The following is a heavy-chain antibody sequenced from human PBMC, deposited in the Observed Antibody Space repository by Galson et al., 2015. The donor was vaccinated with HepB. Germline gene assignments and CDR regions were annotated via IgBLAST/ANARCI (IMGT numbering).Heavy chain of an antibody. CDR1: GLTFSSYS. J-gene: IGHJ4*02. CDR3: ARGPGLEFDY. CDR2: ISSSSTYI. Sequence: SLRLSCAASGLTFSSYSMNWVRQAPGKGLEWVSSISSSSTYIYYADSVKGRFTISRDNAKNSLFLQMNSLRAEDTAVYYCARGPGLEFDYWGQGTLVTVSS. V-gene: IGHV3-21*01. D-gene: IGHD5/OR15-5a*01.